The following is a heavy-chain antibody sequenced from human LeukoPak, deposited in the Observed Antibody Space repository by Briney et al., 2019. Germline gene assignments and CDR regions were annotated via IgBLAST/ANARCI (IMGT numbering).Heavy chain of an antibody. V-gene: IGHV4-4*09. D-gene: IGHD6-6*01. CDR3: ASIAARPQYYYYYMDV. J-gene: IGHJ6*03. Sequence: PSETLSLTWTVSGGSISSYYWSWIRQPPGKGLEWIGYIYTSGSTNYNPSLKSRVTISVDTSKNQFSLKLSSVTAADTAVYYCASIAARPQYYYYYMDVWGKGTTVTVSS. CDR2: IYTSGST. CDR1: GGSISSYY.